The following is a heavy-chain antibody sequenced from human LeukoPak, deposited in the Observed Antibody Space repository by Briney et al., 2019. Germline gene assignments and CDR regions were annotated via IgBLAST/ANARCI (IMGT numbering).Heavy chain of an antibody. D-gene: IGHD6-6*01. V-gene: IGHV3-21*01. J-gene: IGHJ4*02. CDR3: ARGGYSSSSGFDY. CDR1: GFTFSSYS. Sequence: PGGSLRLSCAASGFTFSSYSMNWVRQAPGKGLEWVSSISSSSSYIYYADSVKGRFTISRDNAKNSLYLQMNSLRAEDTALYYCARGGYSSSSGFDYWGQGTLVTVSS. CDR2: ISSSSSYI.